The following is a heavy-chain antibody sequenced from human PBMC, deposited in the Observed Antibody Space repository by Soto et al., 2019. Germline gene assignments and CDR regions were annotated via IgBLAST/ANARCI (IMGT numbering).Heavy chain of an antibody. D-gene: IGHD6-19*01. CDR1: GFTFRNFA. J-gene: IGHJ4*02. Sequence: EVQLLESGGGLVQPGGSLRLSCAASGFTFRNFAMSWVRQAPGKGLELVSTIGGSGTYTYYADSVKGRFTISRDNSKNTLYLQMNSLRAEDTAIYYCANSRIEVAASRGLFDYWGQGTLVTVSS. CDR3: ANSRIEVAASRGLFDY. CDR2: IGGSGTYT. V-gene: IGHV3-23*01.